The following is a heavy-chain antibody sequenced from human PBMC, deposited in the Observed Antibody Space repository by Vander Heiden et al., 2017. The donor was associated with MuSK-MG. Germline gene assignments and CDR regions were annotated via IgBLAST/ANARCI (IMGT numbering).Heavy chain of an antibody. J-gene: IGHJ5*02. V-gene: IGHV3-23*01. CDR2: IRGDGNT. Sequence: EVQPLESGGGLVQPGGSLRLSCAASGFTFRSYVMSWGRQAPGKGLEWVSTIRGDGNTYYADSVKGRFTISRDTFKNTLYLQMSSLRAEDTAVYYCAKKSQGGDYSVWFDPWVQGTLVTVSS. CDR1: GFTFRSYV. CDR3: AKKSQGGDYSVWFDP. D-gene: IGHD4-17*01.